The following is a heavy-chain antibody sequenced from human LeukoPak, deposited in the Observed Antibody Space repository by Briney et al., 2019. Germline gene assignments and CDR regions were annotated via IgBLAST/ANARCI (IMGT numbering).Heavy chain of an antibody. CDR2: ISYSGST. Sequence: PSETLSLTCTVSGDSINSHYWSWIRQPPGKGLEWIGYISYSGSTNYNPSLKSRVTISVDTSKDQFSLKLSSVTAADTAVYYCARDMERWSGSYAVYYYYMDVWGKGTTVTVSS. CDR1: GDSINSHY. J-gene: IGHJ6*03. CDR3: ARDMERWSGSYAVYYYYMDV. V-gene: IGHV4-59*11. D-gene: IGHD3-3*01.